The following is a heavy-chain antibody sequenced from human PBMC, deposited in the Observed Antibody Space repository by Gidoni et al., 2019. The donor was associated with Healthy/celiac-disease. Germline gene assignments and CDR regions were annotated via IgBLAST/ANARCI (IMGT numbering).Heavy chain of an antibody. CDR1: GCSLSSGGYP. CDR2: SYHSGST. V-gene: IGHV4-30-2*01. Sequence: QLPLQESGSGLGKPSQTLSLTCAVSGCSLSSGGYPWSWIRPPPGKGLEWIGYSYHSGSTYYNPSLKSRVTISVDRSKNQFSLKLSSVTAADTALYYCARVRGYWYFDLWGRGTLVTFSS. J-gene: IGHJ2*01. CDR3: ARVRGYWYFDL.